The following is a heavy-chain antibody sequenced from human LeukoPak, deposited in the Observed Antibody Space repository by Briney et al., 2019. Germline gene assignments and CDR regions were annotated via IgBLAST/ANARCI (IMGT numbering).Heavy chain of an antibody. CDR3: AKNYRHSSSSLYFDY. J-gene: IGHJ4*02. Sequence: GGSLRLSCAASGFTFSSYGMHWVRQAPGKGLKWVAFIRYDGSNKYYADSVKGRFTISRDNSKNTLYLQMNSLRAEDTAVYYCAKNYRHSSSSLYFDYWGQGTLVTVSS. CDR1: GFTFSSYG. V-gene: IGHV3-30*02. CDR2: IRYDGSNK. D-gene: IGHD6-6*01.